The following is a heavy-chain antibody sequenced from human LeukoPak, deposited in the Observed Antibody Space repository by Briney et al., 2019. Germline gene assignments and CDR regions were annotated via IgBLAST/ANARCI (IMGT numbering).Heavy chain of an antibody. J-gene: IGHJ6*02. CDR3: AVTGHYYYGMDV. CDR1: GYTLTELS. Sequence: ASVKVSCKVSGYTLTELSMHWVRQAPGKGLEWTGGFDPEDGETIYAQKFQGRVTMTEDTSTDTAYMELSSLRSEDTAVYYCAVTGHYYYGMDVWGQGTTVTVSS. V-gene: IGHV1-24*01. CDR2: FDPEDGET. D-gene: IGHD1-14*01.